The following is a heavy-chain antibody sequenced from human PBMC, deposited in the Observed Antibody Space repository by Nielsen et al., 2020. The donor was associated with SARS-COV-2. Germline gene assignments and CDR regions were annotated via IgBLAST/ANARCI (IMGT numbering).Heavy chain of an antibody. D-gene: IGHD3-3*01. Sequence: GGSLRLSCAASGFTFSSYGMHWVRQAPGKGLEWVAVISYDGSNKYYADSVKGRFTISRDNSKNTLYLQMNSLRAEDTAVYYCAKTLLRFLRPYYMDVWGKGTTVTVSS. CDR1: GFTFSSYG. CDR3: AKTLLRFLRPYYMDV. J-gene: IGHJ6*03. CDR2: ISYDGSNK. V-gene: IGHV3-30*18.